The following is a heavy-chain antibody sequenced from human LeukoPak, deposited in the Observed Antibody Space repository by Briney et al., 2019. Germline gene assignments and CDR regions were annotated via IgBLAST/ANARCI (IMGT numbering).Heavy chain of an antibody. Sequence: ASVKVSCKASGYTFTVYYMHWVRQAPGQGLEWMGWINPNSGGTNYAQKFQGRVTMTRDTSISTAYMELSRLRSDDTAVYYCARSYYDSSGYFLAWGQGTLVTVSS. D-gene: IGHD3-22*01. CDR1: GYTFTVYY. J-gene: IGHJ5*02. CDR3: ARSYYDSSGYFLA. V-gene: IGHV1-2*02. CDR2: INPNSGGT.